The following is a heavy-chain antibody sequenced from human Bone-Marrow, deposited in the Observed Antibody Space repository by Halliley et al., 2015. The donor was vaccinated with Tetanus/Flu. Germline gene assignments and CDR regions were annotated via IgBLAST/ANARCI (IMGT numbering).Heavy chain of an antibody. V-gene: IGHV4-30-2*01. CDR3: ARGGAVTSSPGAMDV. J-gene: IGHJ6*02. D-gene: IGHD4-17*01. CDR2: LYQRGSP. Sequence: IGSLYQRGSPYYSPPLKSRVTISVDGSKNQFSLKLGSVTAADTAVYYCARGGAVTSSPGAMDVWGQGTTVTVSS.